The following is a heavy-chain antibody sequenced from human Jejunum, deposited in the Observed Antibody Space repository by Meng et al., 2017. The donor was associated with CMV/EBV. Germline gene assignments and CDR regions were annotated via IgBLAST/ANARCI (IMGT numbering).Heavy chain of an antibody. V-gene: IGHV3-48*04. D-gene: IGHD6-6*01. Sequence: CAVSVFTFSSYSMNWVRQAPGKGLEWVSYITSSSSSIYYADSVKGRFTISRDNAKNSLYLQMNSLRAEDTAVYYCARRGSSRSEDYWGQGALVTVSS. CDR2: ITSSSSSI. CDR1: VFTFSSYS. J-gene: IGHJ4*02. CDR3: ARRGSSRSEDY.